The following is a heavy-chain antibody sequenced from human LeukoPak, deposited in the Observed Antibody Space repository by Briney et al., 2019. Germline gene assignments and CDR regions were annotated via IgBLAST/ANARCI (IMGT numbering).Heavy chain of an antibody. CDR2: IYHSGST. CDR3: ARDKPYDY. CDR1: GGSISSGGYS. J-gene: IGHJ4*02. Sequence: PSETLSLTCAVSGGSISSGGYSWSWIRQPPGKGLEWIGYIYHSGSTYYNPSLKSRVTISVDRSKNQFSLKLSSVTAADTAVYYCARDKPYDYWGQGTLVTVSS. V-gene: IGHV4-30-2*01.